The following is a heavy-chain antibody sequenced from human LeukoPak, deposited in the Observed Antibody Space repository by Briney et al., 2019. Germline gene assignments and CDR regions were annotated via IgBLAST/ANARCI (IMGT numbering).Heavy chain of an antibody. D-gene: IGHD2-2*01. V-gene: IGHV3-21*01. CDR3: ARDGGYCSSTSCYDYFGY. Sequence: PGGSLRLSCAASGFTFSSYSMNWVRQAPGKGLEWVSSISSSSSYIYYADSVKGRFTISRDNAKNSLYLQMNSLRAEDTAVYYCARDGGYCSSTSCYDYFGYWGQGTLVTVSS. J-gene: IGHJ4*02. CDR2: ISSSSSYI. CDR1: GFTFSSYS.